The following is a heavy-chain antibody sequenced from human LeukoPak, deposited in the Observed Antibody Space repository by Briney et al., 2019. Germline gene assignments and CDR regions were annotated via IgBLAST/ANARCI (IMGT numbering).Heavy chain of an antibody. V-gene: IGHV4-39*07. J-gene: IGHJ4*02. D-gene: IGHD1-26*01. CDR3: ARKRSTTARVDY. CDR2: IYYSGST. CDR1: GGSISSYY. Sequence: SETLSLTCTVSGGSISSYYWGWIRQPPGKGLEWIGSIYYSGSTYYNPSLKSRVTISVDTSKNQFSLKLSSVTAADTAVYYCARKRSTTARVDYWGQGTLVTVSS.